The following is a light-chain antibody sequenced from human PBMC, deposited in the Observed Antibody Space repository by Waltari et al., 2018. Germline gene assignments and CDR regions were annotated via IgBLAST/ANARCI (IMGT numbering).Light chain of an antibody. J-gene: IGKJ2*01. CDR3: QQYYSYLEYT. CDR1: QGISSY. V-gene: IGKV1-8*01. Sequence: AIRMTQSPSSFSASTGDRVTITCRASQGISSYLAWYQQKPGKAPKLLIYAASTLQSGVPSRFRGSGSGTDFTLTISCLQSEDFATYYCQQYYSYLEYTFGQGTKLEIK. CDR2: AAS.